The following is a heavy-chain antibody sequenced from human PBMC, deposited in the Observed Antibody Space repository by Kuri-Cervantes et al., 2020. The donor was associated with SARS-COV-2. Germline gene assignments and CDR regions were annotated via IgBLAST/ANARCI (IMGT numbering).Heavy chain of an antibody. D-gene: IGHD6-19*01. CDR2: IKPNSGGT. V-gene: IGHV1-2*02. CDR1: GYGFTGYY. CDR3: ARVESNSGWDMISGPPGWFDF. Sequence: ASVKVSCKASGYGFTGYYVHWVRQAPGQGLEWMGWIKPNSGGTNYAQKFQGRVTMTRDTSISTAYMELRRLRSDDTAMYYCARVESNSGWDMISGPPGWFDFWGQRTLVTVSS. J-gene: IGHJ5*01.